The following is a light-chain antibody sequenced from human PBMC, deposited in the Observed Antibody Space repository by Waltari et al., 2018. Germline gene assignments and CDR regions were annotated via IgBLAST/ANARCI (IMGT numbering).Light chain of an antibody. Sequence: QSALTQPASVSGSPGQSITISCTGTSSDVGGYNYVSWYHQQPGKAPKLMIYDVSNRPSGVSNRFSGSKSGNTASLTISELQAEDEADYYCSSYTSSSTQVFGTGTKVTVL. CDR3: SSYTSSSTQV. CDR2: DVS. V-gene: IGLV2-14*03. J-gene: IGLJ1*01. CDR1: SSDVGGYNY.